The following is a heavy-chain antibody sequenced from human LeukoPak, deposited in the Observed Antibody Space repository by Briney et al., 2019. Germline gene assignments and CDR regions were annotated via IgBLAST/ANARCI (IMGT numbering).Heavy chain of an antibody. D-gene: IGHD1-1*01. V-gene: IGHV4-59*11. CDR2: ISYIGST. CDR1: GGSISSHY. J-gene: IGHJ3*02. Sequence: PSGTLSLTCTVSGGSISSHYWSWFRQSPGNGLEWIGYISYIGSTNYSPSLKSRLTISIDTSKNQFSLRLSSVTAADTAVYFCAGDQLALNALDMWGQGTMVTVSS. CDR3: AGDQLALNALDM.